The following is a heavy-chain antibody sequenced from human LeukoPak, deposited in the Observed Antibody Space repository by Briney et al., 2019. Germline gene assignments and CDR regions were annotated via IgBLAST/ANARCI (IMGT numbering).Heavy chain of an antibody. CDR2: IYDSGST. D-gene: IGHD4-11*01. CDR1: GGSIRSSYYY. CDR3: ARTTTVTTYGYYYGMDV. J-gene: IGHJ6*02. V-gene: IGHV4-39*01. Sequence: SETLSLTCTVSGGSIRSSYYYWGWIRQPPGKGLEWIGSIYDSGSTYYNPSLKSRVTISVDTSKNQFSLKLNSVIAADTAVYYCARTTTVTTYGYYYGMDVWGQGTTVTVSS.